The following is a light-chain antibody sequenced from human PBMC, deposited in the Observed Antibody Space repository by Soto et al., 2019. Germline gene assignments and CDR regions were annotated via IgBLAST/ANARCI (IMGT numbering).Light chain of an antibody. V-gene: IGLV2-14*01. J-gene: IGLJ2*01. CDR3: SSYTSSSSVV. Sequence: QSALTQPASVSGSPGQSITISCTGTSSDVGGYNYVSWYQQHPGKAPKLMIYDVSNRPSGVSNRFSGSKSGNTASLTISGIRAENEADYYCSSYTSSSSVVFGGGTKLNVL. CDR2: DVS. CDR1: SSDVGGYNY.